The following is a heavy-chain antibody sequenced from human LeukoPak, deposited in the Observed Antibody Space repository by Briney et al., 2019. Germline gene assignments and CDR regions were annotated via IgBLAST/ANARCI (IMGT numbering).Heavy chain of an antibody. Sequence: SETLSLTCTVSGYSISSGNYWDWVRQPPGKGLEWIGSIYHSGSTYYNPSLKSRVTISVDTSKNQFSLKLSSVTAADTAVYYCARGRQLARRFDYWGQGTLVTVSS. CDR2: IYHSGST. J-gene: IGHJ4*02. CDR1: GYSISSGNY. V-gene: IGHV4-38-2*02. CDR3: ARGRQLARRFDY. D-gene: IGHD6-13*01.